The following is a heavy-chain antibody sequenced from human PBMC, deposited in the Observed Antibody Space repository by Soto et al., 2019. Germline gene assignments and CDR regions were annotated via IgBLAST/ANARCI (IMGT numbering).Heavy chain of an antibody. J-gene: IGHJ6*03. CDR3: ASQGLYSSGWYDYYYYYMDV. D-gene: IGHD6-19*01. V-gene: IGHV5-51*01. Sequence: GGSLRLSCKGSGYSFTSYWIGWVRQMPGKGLEWMGIIYPGDSDTRYSPSFQGQVTISADKSISTAYLQWSSLKASDTAMYYCASQGLYSSGWYDYYYYYMDVWGKGTTVTVSS. CDR1: GYSFTSYW. CDR2: IYPGDSDT.